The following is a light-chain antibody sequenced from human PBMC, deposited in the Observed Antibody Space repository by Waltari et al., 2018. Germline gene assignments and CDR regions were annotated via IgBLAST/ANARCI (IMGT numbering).Light chain of an antibody. Sequence: AIRITQSPSSLSASTGDRVTITCRASQSISSYLAWYQQKPGKAPKALTYAASTLQSGVPSRLSGSGSGTDFTLTISGLQSEDFAIYYCQQYYSSPATFGQGTKVEIK. V-gene: IGKV1-8*01. CDR3: QQYYSSPAT. CDR1: QSISSY. CDR2: AAS. J-gene: IGKJ1*01.